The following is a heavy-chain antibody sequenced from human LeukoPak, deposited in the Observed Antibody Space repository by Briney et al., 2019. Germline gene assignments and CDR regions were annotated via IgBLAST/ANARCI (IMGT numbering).Heavy chain of an antibody. CDR2: ISGSGGSI. CDR1: GFTFSSYA. V-gene: IGHV3-23*01. CDR3: AKRGTIAAAGYYFDY. Sequence: GGSLRLSCAASGFTFSSYAMSWVRQAPGKGLEWVSAISGSGGSIYYADSVKGRFTISRDNSKNTLYLQMDSLRAEDTAVYYCAKRGTIAAAGYYFDYWGQGTLVTVSS. J-gene: IGHJ4*02. D-gene: IGHD6-13*01.